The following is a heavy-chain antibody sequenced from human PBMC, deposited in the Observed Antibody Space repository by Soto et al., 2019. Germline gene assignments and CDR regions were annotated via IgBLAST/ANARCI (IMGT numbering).Heavy chain of an antibody. CDR1: SGSISSSNW. CDR3: ARHMYSSSWHIRVGGWFDP. D-gene: IGHD6-13*01. Sequence: QVQLQESGPGLVKPSGTLSLTCAVSSGSISSSNWWSWVRQPPGKGLEWIGEIYHSGSTNYNPSRKSRVTISVDRSRTQFSLKLSSVTAADTAVYYCARHMYSSSWHIRVGGWFDPWGQGTLVTVSS. CDR2: IYHSGST. V-gene: IGHV4-4*02. J-gene: IGHJ5*02.